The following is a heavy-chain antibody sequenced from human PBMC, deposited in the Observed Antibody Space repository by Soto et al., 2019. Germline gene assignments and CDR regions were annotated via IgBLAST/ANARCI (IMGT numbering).Heavy chain of an antibody. D-gene: IGHD6-19*01. Sequence: TSETLSLTCTVSGGSISSYYWSWIRQPPGKGLEWIGYIYYSGSTNYNPSLKSRVTISVDTSKNQFSLKLSSVTAADTAVYYCARLYSSGWRTFDYWGQGTLVTVSS. J-gene: IGHJ4*02. V-gene: IGHV4-59*08. CDR1: GGSISSYY. CDR3: ARLYSSGWRTFDY. CDR2: IYYSGST.